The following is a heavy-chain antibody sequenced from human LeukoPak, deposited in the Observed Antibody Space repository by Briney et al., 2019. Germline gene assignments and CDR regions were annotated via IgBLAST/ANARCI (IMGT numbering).Heavy chain of an antibody. CDR2: ISSSSSYT. CDR3: ARGGSSGCDY. J-gene: IGHJ4*02. V-gene: IGHV3-11*06. Sequence: PGGSLRLSCAASGFTFSDYYMSWIRQAPGKGLEWVSYISSSSSYTNYADSVKGRFTISRGNAKNSLYLQMNSLRAEDTAVYYCARGGSSGCDYWGQGTLVTVSS. D-gene: IGHD6-19*01. CDR1: GFTFSDYY.